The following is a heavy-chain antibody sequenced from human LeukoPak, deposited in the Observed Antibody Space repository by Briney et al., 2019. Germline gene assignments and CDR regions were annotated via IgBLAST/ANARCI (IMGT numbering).Heavy chain of an antibody. J-gene: IGHJ4*02. CDR1: GGSFSGYY. CDR3: ARETTSGAYY. Sequence: SETLSLTCAVYGGSFSGYYWSWIRQPPGKGLEWIGEINHSGSTNYNPSLKSRLTISVDTSKNQFSLKLSSVTAADTAVYYCARETTSGAYYWGQGTLVTVSS. V-gene: IGHV4-34*01. CDR2: INHSGST. D-gene: IGHD1-14*01.